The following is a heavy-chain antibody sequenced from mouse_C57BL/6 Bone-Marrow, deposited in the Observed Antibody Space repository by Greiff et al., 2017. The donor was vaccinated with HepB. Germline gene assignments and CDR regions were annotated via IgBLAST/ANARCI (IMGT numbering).Heavy chain of an antibody. CDR1: GFTFSSYA. J-gene: IGHJ3*01. CDR2: LSDGGSYT. Sequence: EVQVVESGGGLVKPGGSLKLSCAASGFTFSSYAMSWVRQTPEKRLEWVATLSDGGSYTYYPDNVKGRFTISRDNAKNNLYLQMSHLKSEDTAMYDCARGTGTGAYWGQGTLVTVSA. D-gene: IGHD4-1*01. V-gene: IGHV5-4*01. CDR3: ARGTGTGAY.